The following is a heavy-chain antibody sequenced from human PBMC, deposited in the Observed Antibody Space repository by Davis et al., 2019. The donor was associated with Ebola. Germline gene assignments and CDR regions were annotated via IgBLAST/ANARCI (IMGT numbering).Heavy chain of an antibody. D-gene: IGHD6-19*01. Sequence: GESLKISCAASGFTFSSYAMSWVRQAPGKGLEWVSAISGSGGSTYYADSVKGRFTISRDNSKNTLYLQMNSLRDEDTAAYYCARGSSGWFTWGQGTLVTVSS. CDR3: ARGSSGWFT. J-gene: IGHJ4*02. CDR1: GFTFSSYA. V-gene: IGHV3-23*01. CDR2: ISGSGGST.